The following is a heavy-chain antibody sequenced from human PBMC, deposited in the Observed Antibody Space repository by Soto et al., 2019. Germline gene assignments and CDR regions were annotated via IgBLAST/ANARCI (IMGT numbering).Heavy chain of an antibody. Sequence: QVQLVQSGAEVKKPGSSVKVSCRASGGTFSNYAISWVRQAPGQGLEWMGGIVPAFGTPNYAQNLQGRITITADDSTTTVYMELSSLRSEDSVVYYCARGATIFGVAAYSYYEMEVWGQGTTVTVSS. V-gene: IGHV1-69*01. D-gene: IGHD3-3*01. CDR2: IVPAFGTP. CDR1: GGTFSNYA. J-gene: IGHJ6*02. CDR3: ARGATIFGVAAYSYYEMEV.